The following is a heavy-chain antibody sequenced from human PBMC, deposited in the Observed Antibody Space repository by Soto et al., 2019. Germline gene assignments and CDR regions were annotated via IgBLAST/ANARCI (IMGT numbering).Heavy chain of an antibody. V-gene: IGHV1-18*04. CDR2: ISAYNGNT. J-gene: IGHJ6*02. CDR3: ARGNVVVPAAPYYYYGMDV. D-gene: IGHD2-2*01. CDR1: GYTFTSYG. Sequence: VKVSCKASGYTFTSYGISWVRQAPGQGLEWMGWISAYNGNTNYAQKLQGRVTMTTDTSTSTAYMELRSLRSDDTAVYYCARGNVVVPAAPYYYYGMDVWGQGTTVTVSS.